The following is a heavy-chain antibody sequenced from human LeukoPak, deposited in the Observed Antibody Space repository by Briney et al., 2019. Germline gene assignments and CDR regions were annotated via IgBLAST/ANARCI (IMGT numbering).Heavy chain of an antibody. Sequence: GRSLRLSCAASGFPFSNFVMHWVRQAPGKGLEWVGNIKQDGSDKNYMDSVKGRFTISRDNTKNSVYLQMSSLRAEDTAVYYCAREVWGPEYWGQGTLVTVSS. J-gene: IGHJ4*02. CDR2: IKQDGSDK. V-gene: IGHV3-7*01. CDR1: GFPFSNFV. D-gene: IGHD1-14*01. CDR3: AREVWGPEY.